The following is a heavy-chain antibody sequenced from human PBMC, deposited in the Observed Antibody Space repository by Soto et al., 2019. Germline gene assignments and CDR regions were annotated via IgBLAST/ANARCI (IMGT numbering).Heavy chain of an antibody. CDR2: AYNGNT. D-gene: IGHD3-9*01. J-gene: IGHJ4*02. CDR1: GYTFTAYG. Sequence: QVQLVQSGTEVKKPGASVKVSCKASGYTFTAYGLSWVRQAPGQGLEWMGCAYNGNTTYAQNLQGRVTMXXDXSXXTAYMELRSLRSDDTAVYYCARGAMLRGGFDGPDYWGQGTLVTVSS. CDR3: ARGAMLRGGFDGPDY. V-gene: IGHV1-18*01.